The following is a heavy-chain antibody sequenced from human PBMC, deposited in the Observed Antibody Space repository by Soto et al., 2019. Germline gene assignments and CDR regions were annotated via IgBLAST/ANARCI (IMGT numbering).Heavy chain of an antibody. CDR3: ARPSIAVAGTRVPVLSYFDY. Sequence: PGESLKISCKGSGYSFNTYWIGWVRQMPGKGLEWMGIIYAGDSDTRYSPSFQGQVTISADKSISTAYLQWSSLKASDTAMYYCARPSIAVAGTRVPVLSYFDYWGQGTLVTVSS. D-gene: IGHD6-19*01. CDR2: IYAGDSDT. J-gene: IGHJ4*01. CDR1: GYSFNTYW. V-gene: IGHV5-51*01.